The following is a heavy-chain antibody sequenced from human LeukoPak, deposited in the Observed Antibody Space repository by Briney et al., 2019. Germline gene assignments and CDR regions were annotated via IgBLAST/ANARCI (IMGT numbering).Heavy chain of an antibody. J-gene: IGHJ4*02. CDR2: ISWNSGSI. CDR1: GFTFDDYA. D-gene: IGHD1-26*01. V-gene: IGHV3-9*01. CDR3: AKEYSGSFSPFPSYFDY. Sequence: AGRSLRLSCAASGFTFDDYAMHWVRHAPGKGLEWVSGISWNSGSIGYADSVKGRFTISRDNSKNTLYLQMNSLRADDTAVYYCAKEYSGSFSPFPSYFDYWGQGTLVTVSS.